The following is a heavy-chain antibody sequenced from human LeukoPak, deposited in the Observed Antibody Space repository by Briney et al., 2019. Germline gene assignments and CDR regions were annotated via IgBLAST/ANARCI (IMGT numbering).Heavy chain of an antibody. CDR3: AKDADPYGSGSYDY. CDR1: GFTFDDYA. V-gene: IGHV3-9*03. CDR2: ISWNSGSI. J-gene: IGHJ4*02. D-gene: IGHD1-26*01. Sequence: GRSLRLSCAASGFTFDDYAMHWVRQAPGKGLEWVSGISWNSGSIGYADSVEGRFTISRDNAKNSLYLQMNSLRAEEMALYYCAKDADPYGSGSYDYWGQGTMVTVSS.